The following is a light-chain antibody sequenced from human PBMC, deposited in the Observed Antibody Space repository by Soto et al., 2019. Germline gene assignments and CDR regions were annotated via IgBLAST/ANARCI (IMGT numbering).Light chain of an antibody. CDR1: SDDIGRYNH. V-gene: IGLV2-14*01. CDR3: ASYRTINTYV. CDR2: EVT. Sequence: QSVLTQPASVSGSPGQSITVSCTGTSDDIGRYNHVPWYQQHPGKAPKLMISEVTNRPSGVSNRFSGSKSGNTASLTISRLQAEDEADYYCASYRTINTYVFGTGTKVTVL. J-gene: IGLJ1*01.